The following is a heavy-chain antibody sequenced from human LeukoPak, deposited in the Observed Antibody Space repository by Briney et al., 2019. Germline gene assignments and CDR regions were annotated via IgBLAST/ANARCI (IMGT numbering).Heavy chain of an antibody. CDR1: GYTFTSYG. CDR2: ISAYNGNT. D-gene: IGHD4-23*01. J-gene: IGHJ6*02. V-gene: IGHV1-18*01. CDR3: ARSNYGGNPGTRPPYPPNV. Sequence: ASVTVSCTASGYTFTSYGISWVRQAPGQGLEWMGWISAYNGNTNYAQKLQGRVTMTTDTSTSTAYMELRSLRSDDTAVYYCARSNYGGNPGTRPPYPPNVWGQGTTVTVSS.